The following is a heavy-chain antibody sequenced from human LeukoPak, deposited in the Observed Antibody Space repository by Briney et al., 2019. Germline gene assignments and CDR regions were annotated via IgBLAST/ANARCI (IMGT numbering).Heavy chain of an antibody. Sequence: SETLSLTCAVYGGSFSGYYWSWIRQPPGKGLEWIGEINHSGSTNYNPSLKSRVTISVDTSKNQFSLKLSSVTVADTAVYYCARVGSDYSYYFDYWGQGTLVTVSS. J-gene: IGHJ4*02. D-gene: IGHD4-11*01. CDR1: GGSFSGYY. CDR3: ARVGSDYSYYFDY. CDR2: INHSGST. V-gene: IGHV4-34*01.